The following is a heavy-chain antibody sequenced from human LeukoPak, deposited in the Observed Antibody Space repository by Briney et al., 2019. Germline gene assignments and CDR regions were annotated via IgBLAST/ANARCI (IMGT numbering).Heavy chain of an antibody. D-gene: IGHD7-27*01. Sequence: KPSETLSLTCTVSGASISSTNNFWGWIRQTPGKGLEWIATIYYSVSTYYNPSLKSRLSISVDTSKNQFSLKLSSVTAADTALYYCAREKLGIRWFDPWGQGTLVTVSS. CDR3: AREKLGIRWFDP. CDR1: GASISSTNNF. J-gene: IGHJ5*02. CDR2: IYYSVST. V-gene: IGHV4-39*07.